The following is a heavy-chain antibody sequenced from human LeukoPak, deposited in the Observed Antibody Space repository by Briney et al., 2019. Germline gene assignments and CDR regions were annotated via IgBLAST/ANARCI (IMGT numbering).Heavy chain of an antibody. D-gene: IGHD2-2*01. Sequence: GSLRLSCAASGFTFSTYTMNWVRQAPGKGLEWVSSISSSSTYIYYADSVKGRFTISRDNAKNSLYLQMNSLRAEDTAVYYCARGVGIPAAGSDYWGQGTLVTVSS. CDR3: ARGVGIPAAGSDY. CDR2: ISSSSTYI. CDR1: GFTFSTYT. V-gene: IGHV3-21*01. J-gene: IGHJ4*02.